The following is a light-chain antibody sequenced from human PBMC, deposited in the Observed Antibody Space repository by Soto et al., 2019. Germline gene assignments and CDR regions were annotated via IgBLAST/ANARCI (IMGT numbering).Light chain of an antibody. J-gene: IGKJ4*01. V-gene: IGKV1D-12*01. Sequence: DIQMTQSPSSVSASIGDTVTITCRASQDISTLLAWYQQKPGKAPKLLIYGASTLESGVPSRFSGRGSGTDFTLTISSLQPEYFATYFCQQADSFPLTFGGGNKVEIK. CDR2: GAS. CDR3: QQADSFPLT. CDR1: QDISTL.